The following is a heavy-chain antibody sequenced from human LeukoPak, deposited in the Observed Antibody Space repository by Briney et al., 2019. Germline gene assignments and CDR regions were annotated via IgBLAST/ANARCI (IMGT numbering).Heavy chain of an antibody. CDR3: ARDQTRVYRYGYAFDI. CDR1: GYSFTSYW. V-gene: IGHV5-51*01. D-gene: IGHD5-18*01. J-gene: IGHJ3*02. CDR2: IYPGDSDT. Sequence: PGESLKISCMGSGYSFTSYWIGWMRQMPGKGLEWMGIIYPGDSDTRYNPSFQGQVTISADNYLSTAYLQWSGLKASHTAIYYCARDQTRVYRYGYAFDIWGQGTLVTVSS.